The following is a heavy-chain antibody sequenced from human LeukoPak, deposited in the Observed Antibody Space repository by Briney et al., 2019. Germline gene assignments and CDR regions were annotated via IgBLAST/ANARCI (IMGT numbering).Heavy chain of an antibody. Sequence: GGSLRLSCAASGFTFSSYGMHWVRQAPGKGLEWVAVISYDGSNKYYADSVKGRFTISRDNSKNTLYLQMNSLRAEDTAVYYCAKDGSAATATGIDYWGQGTLVTVSS. D-gene: IGHD6-25*01. CDR2: ISYDGSNK. V-gene: IGHV3-30*18. CDR1: GFTFSSYG. CDR3: AKDGSAATATGIDY. J-gene: IGHJ4*02.